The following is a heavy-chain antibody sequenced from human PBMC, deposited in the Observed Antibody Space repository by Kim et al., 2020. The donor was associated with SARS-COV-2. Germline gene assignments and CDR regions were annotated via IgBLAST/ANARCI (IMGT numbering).Heavy chain of an antibody. CDR1: GYTSNTYG. CDR2: INPNTGNP. J-gene: IGHJ4*02. V-gene: IGHV7-4-1*02. D-gene: IGHD2-15*01. Sequence: ASVKVSCKASGYTSNTYGLHWVRQAPGQGLEWMGWINPNTGNPTYAQGFTGRFVFSFDTSVSTAYLQINSLKPEDTAMYYCARAGVAALDYWGQGTLVTASS. CDR3: ARAGVAALDY.